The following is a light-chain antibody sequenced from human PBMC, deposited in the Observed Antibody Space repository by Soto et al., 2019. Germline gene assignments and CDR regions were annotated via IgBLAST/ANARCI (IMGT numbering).Light chain of an antibody. CDR3: QQEGRPSRT. J-gene: IGKJ1*01. V-gene: IGKV3-20*01. CDR1: QSFSSY. CDR2: GAS. Sequence: EIVLTQSPGTLSLSPGERATLSCRASQSFSSYLAGYQQKPGQAHRLLIYGASSRATGIPDRFSGSGSGTDFTLTISRLEPEDFAVYYCQQEGRPSRTFGQGTKVEIK.